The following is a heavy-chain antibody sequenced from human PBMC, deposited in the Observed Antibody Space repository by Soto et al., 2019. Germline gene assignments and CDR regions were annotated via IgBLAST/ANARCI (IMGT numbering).Heavy chain of an antibody. D-gene: IGHD2-15*01. CDR3: ASTHCSGGSCYSFRMDV. V-gene: IGHV5-10-1*01. CDR2: IDPSDSYT. J-gene: IGHJ6*02. Sequence: PGESLKISCKGSGYSVTSYWISWVRQMPGKGLEWMGRIDPSDSYTNYSPSFQGHVTISADKSISTAYLQWSSLKASDTAMYYCASTHCSGGSCYSFRMDVWGQGTTVTVSS. CDR1: GYSVTSYW.